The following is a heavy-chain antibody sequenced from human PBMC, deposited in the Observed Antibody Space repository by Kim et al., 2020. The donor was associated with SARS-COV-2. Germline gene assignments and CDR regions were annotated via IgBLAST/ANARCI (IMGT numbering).Heavy chain of an antibody. CDR1: GFTVSSNY. CDR3: ARAYDILTGYSDAFDI. CDR2: IYSGGST. D-gene: IGHD3-9*01. J-gene: IGHJ3*02. Sequence: GGSLRLSCAASGFTVSSNYMSWVRQAPGKGLEWVSVIYSGGSTYYADSVEGRFTISRDNSKNTLYLQMNSLRAEDTAVYYCARAYDILTGYSDAFDIWGQGTMVTVSS. V-gene: IGHV3-66*01.